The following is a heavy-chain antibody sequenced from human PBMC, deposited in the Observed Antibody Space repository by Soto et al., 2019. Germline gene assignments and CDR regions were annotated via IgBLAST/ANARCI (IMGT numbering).Heavy chain of an antibody. D-gene: IGHD3-9*01. J-gene: IGHJ6*01. Sequence: SETLSLTCTVSGGSIRSYYWSWIRKPPGKGLEWIGYIYYSGSTNYNPSLKSRVTISVDTSKNQFSLKLSSVTAADTAVYYCARRATRYFDWLDYYYGTDVWVQGSTVTVIS. CDR3: ARRATRYFDWLDYYYGTDV. CDR2: IYYSGST. CDR1: GGSIRSYY. V-gene: IGHV4-59*01.